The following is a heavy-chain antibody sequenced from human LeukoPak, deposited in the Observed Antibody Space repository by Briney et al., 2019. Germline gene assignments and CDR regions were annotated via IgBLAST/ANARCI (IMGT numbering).Heavy chain of an antibody. J-gene: IGHJ4*02. Sequence: GGSLRLSCAASGFTFSSYTMNWVRQAPGKGLEWVSYISSGSSIIYYADSVKGRFTISRDNAKNSLYLQMNSLRAEDTAVYYCATFLGVPAAILYYFDYWGQGTLVTVSS. CDR3: ATFLGVPAAILYYFDY. V-gene: IGHV3-48*01. CDR2: ISSGSSII. CDR1: GFTFSSYT. D-gene: IGHD2-2*01.